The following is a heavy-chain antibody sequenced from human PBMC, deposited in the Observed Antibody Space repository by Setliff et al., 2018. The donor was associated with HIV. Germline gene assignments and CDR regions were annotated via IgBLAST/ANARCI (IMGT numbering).Heavy chain of an antibody. CDR2: VFYSGNT. V-gene: IGHV4-39*07. CDR1: GGSISSSNYY. CDR3: ARDTLTMVRGVMFVPTESYLGMDV. Sequence: SETLSLTCTVSGGSISSSNYYWGWIRQSPGKGLEGIGSVFYSGNTYYNPSLKTRVTISVNTYKNQFSLTLRSVTAADTAVYYCARDTLTMVRGVMFVPTESYLGMDVWGQGTTVTVSS. D-gene: IGHD3-10*01. J-gene: IGHJ6*02.